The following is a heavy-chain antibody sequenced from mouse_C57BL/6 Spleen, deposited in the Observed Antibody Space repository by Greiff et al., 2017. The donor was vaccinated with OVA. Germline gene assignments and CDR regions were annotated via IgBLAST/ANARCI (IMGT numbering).Heavy chain of an antibody. J-gene: IGHJ3*01. Sequence: QVQLQQPGAELVRPGSSVKLSCKASGYTFTSYWMHWVKQRPIQGLEWIGNIDPSDSETHYNQKFKDKATLTVDKSSSTAYMQLSSLTSEDSAVYYCARWDYYGSSYGFAYWGQGTLVTVSA. D-gene: IGHD1-1*01. CDR3: ARWDYYGSSYGFAY. V-gene: IGHV1-52*01. CDR2: IDPSDSET. CDR1: GYTFTSYW.